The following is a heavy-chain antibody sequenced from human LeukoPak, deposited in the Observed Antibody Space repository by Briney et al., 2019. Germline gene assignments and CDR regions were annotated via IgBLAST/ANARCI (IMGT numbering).Heavy chain of an antibody. D-gene: IGHD1-14*01. CDR3: ARERGGRNRNLPLNAFDI. CDR1: GYTFTSYG. CDR2: ISAYNGNT. V-gene: IGHV1-18*01. Sequence: GASVKVSCKASGYTFTSYGISWVRQAPGQGLEWMGWISAYNGNTNYAQKLQGRVTMTTDTSTSTAYMELRSLRSDDTAVYYCARERGGRNRNLPLNAFDIWGQGTMVTVSS. J-gene: IGHJ3*02.